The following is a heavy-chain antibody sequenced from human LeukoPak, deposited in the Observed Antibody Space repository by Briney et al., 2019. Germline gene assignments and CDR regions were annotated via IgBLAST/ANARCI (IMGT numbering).Heavy chain of an antibody. CDR3: ARLIVVVPVAHDAFDI. V-gene: IGHV5-51*01. Sequence: GESLKISCKGSGYSFTSYWIGWVRQMPGKGLEWLGIIYPGDSDTRYSPSFQGQVTISADKSISTAYLQWSSLKASDTAMYCCARLIVVVPVAHDAFDIWGQGTMVTVSS. CDR2: IYPGDSDT. D-gene: IGHD2-2*01. CDR1: GYSFTSYW. J-gene: IGHJ3*02.